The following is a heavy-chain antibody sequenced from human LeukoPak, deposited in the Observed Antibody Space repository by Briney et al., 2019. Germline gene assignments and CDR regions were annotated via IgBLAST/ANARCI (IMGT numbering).Heavy chain of an antibody. D-gene: IGHD2-2*01. Sequence: SETLSLTCTVSGGSISSYYWSWIRQPPGKGLEWIGYIYYSGSTNYNPSLKSRVTISEDTSKNQFSLKLSSVTAADTAVYYCARAPDCSSTSCSLWFDPWGQGTLVTVSS. V-gene: IGHV4-59*01. J-gene: IGHJ5*02. CDR3: ARAPDCSSTSCSLWFDP. CDR1: GGSISSYY. CDR2: IYYSGST.